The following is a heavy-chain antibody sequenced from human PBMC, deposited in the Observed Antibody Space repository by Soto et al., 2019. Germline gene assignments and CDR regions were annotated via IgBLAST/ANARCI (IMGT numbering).Heavy chain of an antibody. Sequence: PGGSLRLSCAASGFNFIRYGMHWVRQAPGKGLEWIAGMSSDGSYTPYADSMKGRFTISRDNPKNTLFLQMHSLRAEDTAVYFCARDVDTSNHFSFFDSWGQGTLVTVSS. D-gene: IGHD2-2*01. CDR2: MSSDGSYT. J-gene: IGHJ4*02. CDR1: GFNFIRYG. V-gene: IGHV3-33*05. CDR3: ARDVDTSNHFSFFDS.